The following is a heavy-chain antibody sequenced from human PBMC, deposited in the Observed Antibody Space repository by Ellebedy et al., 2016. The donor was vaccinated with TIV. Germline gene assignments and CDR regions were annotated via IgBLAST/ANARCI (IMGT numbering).Heavy chain of an antibody. Sequence: SGPTLVQPTETLTLTCTVSGFSLSDDAMGVAWIRQPPGKALEWLAHIFSNDEKYYIPSLKNRVSIFKDPSKSQVVLSMIDMDPVDTATYYCIRTLGELIIRAFDTWGQGTPVTVSS. D-gene: IGHD1-7*01. J-gene: IGHJ4*02. V-gene: IGHV2-26*01. CDR3: IRTLGELIIRAFDT. CDR2: IFSNDEK. CDR1: GFSLSDDAMG.